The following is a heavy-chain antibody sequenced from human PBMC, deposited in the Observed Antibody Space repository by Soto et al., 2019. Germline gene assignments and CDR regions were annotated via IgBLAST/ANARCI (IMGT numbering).Heavy chain of an antibody. CDR1: GGSVSSYY. D-gene: IGHD4-4*01. V-gene: IGHV4-59*08. CDR2: IYYSGST. Sequence: GKPSETLSLTCTVFGGSVSSYYWSWIRQSPGKGLEWIGYIYYSGSTKYKPSLMSRVTISVDTSKNQFSLKVSSATAADTAVYYCASHSNRNYGLYYFDYWGLGALVTVSS. J-gene: IGHJ4*02. CDR3: ASHSNRNYGLYYFDY.